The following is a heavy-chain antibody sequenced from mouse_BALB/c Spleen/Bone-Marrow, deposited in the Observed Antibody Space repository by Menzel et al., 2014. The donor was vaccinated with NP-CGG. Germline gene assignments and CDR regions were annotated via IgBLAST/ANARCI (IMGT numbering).Heavy chain of an antibody. V-gene: IGHV3-6*02. CDR1: GYSITSGYY. J-gene: IGHJ4*01. CDR3: AYYYYAMDY. Sequence: EVKLQESGPGLVKPSLSLSLTCSVTGYSITSGYYWNWIRQFPGNKLEWMGYISYDGSNNYNPSLKNRISITRDTSKNQFFLKLNSVTTEDTATYYCAYYYYAMDYWGQATSVTVSS. CDR2: ISYDGSN.